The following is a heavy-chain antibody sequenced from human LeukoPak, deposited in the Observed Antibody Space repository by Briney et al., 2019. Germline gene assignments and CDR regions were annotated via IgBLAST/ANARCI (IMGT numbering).Heavy chain of an antibody. Sequence: GGSLRLSCAASGFTFSSYWMSWVRQAPGKGLEWVANIKQDGSEKNYVDSVKGRFTISRDSAKNSLYLQMNTLRVEDTAVYYCARGYGNYGYWGQGTLVTVSS. CDR3: ARGYGNYGY. D-gene: IGHD4-17*01. CDR1: GFTFSSYW. J-gene: IGHJ4*02. V-gene: IGHV3-7*01. CDR2: IKQDGSEK.